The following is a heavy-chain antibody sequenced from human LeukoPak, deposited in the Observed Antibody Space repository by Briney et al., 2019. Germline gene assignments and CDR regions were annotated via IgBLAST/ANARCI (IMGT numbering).Heavy chain of an antibody. CDR3: ARRKVGADYIDY. V-gene: IGHV4-39*01. CDR1: GGSVGITPYC. Sequence: SETLSLTCSVSGGSVGITPYCWDWIRQPPGKGLEWIGGMCYDGKTYYTASLESRVTVSVDMSENQFSLNLHSVTAADTAVYFCARRKVGADYIDYWGQGALVIVSS. J-gene: IGHJ4*02. CDR2: MCYDGKT.